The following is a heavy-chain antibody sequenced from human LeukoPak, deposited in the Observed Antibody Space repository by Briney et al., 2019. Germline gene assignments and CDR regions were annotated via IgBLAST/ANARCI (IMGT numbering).Heavy chain of an antibody. D-gene: IGHD6-13*01. V-gene: IGHV3-74*01. CDR1: GFTFSNYW. Sequence: GGSLRFSCAASGFTFSNYWMHWVRQAPGKGLVWLSRINSDGSSTSYADSVKGRFTISRDNAKNTLYVQMNSLRDEDTAVYYCVRQYRVAAPADYWGQGTLVTVSS. CDR2: INSDGSST. J-gene: IGHJ4*02. CDR3: VRQYRVAAPADY.